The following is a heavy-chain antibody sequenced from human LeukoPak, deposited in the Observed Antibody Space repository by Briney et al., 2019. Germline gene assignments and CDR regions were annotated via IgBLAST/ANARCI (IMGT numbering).Heavy chain of an antibody. CDR3: SRGGSDTAIAYEY. D-gene: IGHD5-18*01. V-gene: IGHV3-74*01. CDR2: VSSDERTT. CDR1: GFCFSSYW. J-gene: IGHJ4*02. Sequence: PGGSLRLSCAASGFCFSSYWMHWVRQAPGEGLVWVSRVSSDERTTSYADSVKGRFTVSRDNAKNTVYLQMNSLRVEDTAVYYCSRGGSDTAIAYEYWGQGTLVTVSS.